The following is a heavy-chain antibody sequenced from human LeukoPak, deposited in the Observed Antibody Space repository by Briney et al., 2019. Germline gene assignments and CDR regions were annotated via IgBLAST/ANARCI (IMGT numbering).Heavy chain of an antibody. CDR3: ARGLTAYYFPYYFDY. Sequence: SETLSLTCTVSGGSISSSSYYWGWIRQPPGKGLEWIGSIYYSGSTYYNPSLKSRVTISVDTSKNQFSLKLSSVTAADTAEYYCARGLTAYYFPYYFDYWGQGTLVTVSS. J-gene: IGHJ4*02. CDR1: GGSISSSSYY. D-gene: IGHD3-9*01. CDR2: IYYSGST. V-gene: IGHV4-39*07.